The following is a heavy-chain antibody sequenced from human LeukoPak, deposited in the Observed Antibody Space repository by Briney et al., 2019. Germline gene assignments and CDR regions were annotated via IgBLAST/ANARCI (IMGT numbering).Heavy chain of an antibody. V-gene: IGHV3-30-3*01. CDR3: ARDSMDFWSGYYYYYYYGMDV. D-gene: IGHD3-3*01. J-gene: IGHJ6*02. CDR2: ISYDGSNK. Sequence: PGRSLRLSCAASGFTFSSYAMHWVRQAPGKGLEWVAVISYDGSNKYYADSAKGRFTISRDNSKNTLYLQMNSLRAEDTAVYYCARDSMDFWSGYYYYYYYGMDVWGQGTTVTVSS. CDR1: GFTFSSYA.